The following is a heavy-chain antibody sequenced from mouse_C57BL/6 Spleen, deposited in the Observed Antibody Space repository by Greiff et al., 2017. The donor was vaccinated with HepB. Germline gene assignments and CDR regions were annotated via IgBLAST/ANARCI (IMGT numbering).Heavy chain of an antibody. Sequence: DVMLVESGGGLVKPGGSLKLSCAASGFTFSDYGMHWVRQAPEKGLEWVAYISSGSSTIYYADTVKGRFTISRDNAKNTLFLQMTSLRSEDTAMYYCARSSIYYDYDWYFDVWGTGTTVTVSS. CDR1: GFTFSDYG. CDR2: ISSGSSTI. D-gene: IGHD2-4*01. V-gene: IGHV5-17*01. J-gene: IGHJ1*03. CDR3: ARSSIYYDYDWYFDV.